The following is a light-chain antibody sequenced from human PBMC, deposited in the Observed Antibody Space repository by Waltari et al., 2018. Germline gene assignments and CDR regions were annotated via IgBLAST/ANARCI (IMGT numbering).Light chain of an antibody. CDR2: VNSDGSH. CDR3: QTGGHGTWV. J-gene: IGLJ3*02. CDR1: SGHSSNI. Sequence: QLVLTQSPSASASLGASVKFTCTLSSGHSSNIIAWHQQQPEKGPRYLMKVNSDGSHSKGAEIPDRFSGSGSGTERYLTISSVQSEDEADYYCQTGGHGTWVFGGGTKLTVL. V-gene: IGLV4-69*01.